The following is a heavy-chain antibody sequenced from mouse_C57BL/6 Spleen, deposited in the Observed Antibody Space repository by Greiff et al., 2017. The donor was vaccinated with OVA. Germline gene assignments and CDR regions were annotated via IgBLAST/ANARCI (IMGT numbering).Heavy chain of an antibody. D-gene: IGHD1-1*01. CDR3: ARRGSSYRYYAMEY. Sequence: QVQLQQPGAELVKPGASVKLSCKASGYTFTSYWMQWVKQRPGQGLEWIGEIDPSDSYTNYNQKFKGKATLTVDTSSSTAYMQHSSLTSEDSAVYYCARRGSSYRYYAMEYWGQGTSVTVSS. V-gene: IGHV1-50*01. J-gene: IGHJ4*01. CDR1: GYTFTSYW. CDR2: IDPSDSYT.